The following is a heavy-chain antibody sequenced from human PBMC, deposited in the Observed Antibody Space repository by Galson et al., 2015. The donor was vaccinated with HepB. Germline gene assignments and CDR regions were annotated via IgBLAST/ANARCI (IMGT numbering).Heavy chain of an antibody. Sequence: SLRLSCAASGFTFSSYTMNWVRQAPGKGLESVSYIDSTGTTMYYADSAKGRFTISRGNAQNSLYLQMNSLRDEDTAVYYCARVYFGSGSSSAYWYFDLWGRGALVTVSS. D-gene: IGHD3-10*01. J-gene: IGHJ2*01. CDR3: ARVYFGSGSSSAYWYFDL. CDR2: IDSTGTTM. V-gene: IGHV3-48*02. CDR1: GFTFSSYT.